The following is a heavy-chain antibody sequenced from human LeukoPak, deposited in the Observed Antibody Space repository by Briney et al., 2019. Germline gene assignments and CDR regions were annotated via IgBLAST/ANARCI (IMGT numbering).Heavy chain of an antibody. D-gene: IGHD4-17*01. V-gene: IGHV4-39*01. CDR3: ARRDMYGDYLQGYFDY. CDR1: GGSISSSSYY. J-gene: IGHJ4*02. CDR2: IYYSGST. Sequence: PSETLSLTCTVSGGSISSSSYYWGWIRQPPGKGLEWIGSIYYSGSTYYNPSLKSRVTISVDTSKNQFSLKLSSVTAADTAVYYCARRDMYGDYLQGYFDYWGQGTLVTVSS.